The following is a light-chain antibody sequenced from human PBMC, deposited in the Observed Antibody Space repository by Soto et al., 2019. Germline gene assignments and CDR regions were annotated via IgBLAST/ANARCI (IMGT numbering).Light chain of an antibody. CDR2: EVS. CDR3: SSYTSSSPYV. CDR1: STDVGGYNY. V-gene: IGLV2-14*01. Sequence: ALTQPASVSGSPGQSITISCTGTSTDVGGYNYVSWYQQQPGQAPKLIISEVSNRPSGISNRFSGSKSGNTASLTISGLQAEDEADYFCSSYTSSSPYVFGSGTKVTVL. J-gene: IGLJ1*01.